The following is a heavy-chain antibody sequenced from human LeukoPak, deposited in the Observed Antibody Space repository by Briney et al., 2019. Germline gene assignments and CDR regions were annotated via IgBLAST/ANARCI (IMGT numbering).Heavy chain of an antibody. Sequence: GGSLRLSCSASGFPFSSYAMHWVRQAPGKGLEYVSAISDSGGSTYYADSVQGRFTISRDNSKNTLYLQMNSLRAEDTAVYYCAKDLGGGSGCYDLWGRGTLVTVSS. CDR3: AKDLGGGSGCYDL. J-gene: IGHJ2*01. V-gene: IGHV3-64*04. CDR1: GFPFSSYA. D-gene: IGHD6-19*01. CDR2: ISDSGGST.